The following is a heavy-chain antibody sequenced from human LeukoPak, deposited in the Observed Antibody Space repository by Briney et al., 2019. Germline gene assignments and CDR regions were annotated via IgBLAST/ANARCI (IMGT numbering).Heavy chain of an antibody. D-gene: IGHD4-17*01. CDR2: ISGSGGST. V-gene: IGHV3-23*01. CDR3: ASALTTVTPHFHC. J-gene: IGHJ4*02. Sequence: PGGSLRLSCAASGFTFSRYDMSWVRQAPGTGLEWVSGISGSGGSTYYPDSVKGRFTISRDNSKNTVYLQMNSLRVEDTGVYYCASALTTVTPHFHCWGQGTLVTVSS. CDR1: GFTFSRYD.